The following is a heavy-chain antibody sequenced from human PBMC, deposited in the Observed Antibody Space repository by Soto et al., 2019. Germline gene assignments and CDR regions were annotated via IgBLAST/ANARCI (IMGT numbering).Heavy chain of an antibody. V-gene: IGHV1-2*02. CDR3: AGISVATIKGTEYYYYGMDV. D-gene: IGHD5-12*01. CDR1: GYTFTGYY. J-gene: IGHJ6*02. CDR2: INPNSGGT. Sequence: GASVKVSCKASGYTFTGYYMHWVRQAPGQGLEWMGWINPNSGGTNYAQKFQGRVTMTRDTSISTAYMELSRLRSDDTAVYYCAGISVATIKGTEYYYYGMDVWGQGTTVTVSS.